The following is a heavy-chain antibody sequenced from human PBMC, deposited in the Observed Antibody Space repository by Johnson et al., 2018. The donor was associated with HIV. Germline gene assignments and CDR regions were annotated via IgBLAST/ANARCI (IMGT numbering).Heavy chain of an antibody. J-gene: IGHJ3*02. CDR3: TTGLYWNDAFDI. CDR2: INWNGGST. V-gene: IGHV3-20*04. CDR1: RFTFNDYG. Sequence: VQLVESGGGVIRPGGSLRLSCAASRFTFNDYGMSWVRQAPGKGLEWVSGINWNGGSTGYADSVGGRFTISRDNAKNSLYLQMHSLKNEDTAIYYCTTGLYWNDAFDIWGQGTMVTVSS. D-gene: IGHD1-1*01.